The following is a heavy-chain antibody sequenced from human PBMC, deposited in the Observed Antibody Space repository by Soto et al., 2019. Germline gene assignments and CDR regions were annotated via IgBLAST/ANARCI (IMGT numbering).Heavy chain of an antibody. Sequence: ASVKVSCKASGYTFTGHYIHWVRQAPEQGPEWMGEICPESGATRYAQKCKGRLTMTRDTSITTVYMELKNRSPDDTAVYDCGRGRSRQIVVFYWGQGTPVTVSS. CDR2: ICPESGAT. CDR1: GYTFTGHY. D-gene: IGHD1-26*01. CDR3: GRGRSRQIVVFY. J-gene: IGHJ4*02. V-gene: IGHV1-2*02.